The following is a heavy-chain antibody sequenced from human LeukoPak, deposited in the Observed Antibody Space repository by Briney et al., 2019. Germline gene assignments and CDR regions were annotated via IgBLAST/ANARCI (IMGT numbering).Heavy chain of an antibody. CDR3: ARLVTIFGVDTASGGMDV. CDR2: INHSGST. Sequence: SETLSLTCAVYGGSFSGYYWSWIRQPPGKGLEWIGEINHSGSTNYNPSLKSRVTISVDTSKNQFSLKLSSVTAADTAVYYCARLVTIFGVDTASGGMDVWGQGTTVIVSS. D-gene: IGHD3-3*01. V-gene: IGHV4-34*01. CDR1: GGSFSGYY. J-gene: IGHJ6*02.